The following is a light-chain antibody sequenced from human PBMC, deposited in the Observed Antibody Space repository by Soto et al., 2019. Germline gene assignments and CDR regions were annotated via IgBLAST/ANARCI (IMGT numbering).Light chain of an antibody. CDR3: QSYDRSLSGRV. J-gene: IGLJ1*01. V-gene: IGLV1-40*01. CDR1: SSNVGAGFD. Sequence: QSALTQPPSVSGAPGQRVTISCTGSSSNVGAGFDVHWYQQLPGAAPKLLIYGNDNRPSGVPDRFSGSTSGTSASLAITGLQADDEADYFCQSYDRSLSGRVFXTGTKVTV. CDR2: GND.